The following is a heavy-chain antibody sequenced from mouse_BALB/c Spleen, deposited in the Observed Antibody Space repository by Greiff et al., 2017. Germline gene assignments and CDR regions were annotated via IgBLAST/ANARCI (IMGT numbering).Heavy chain of an antibody. CDR2: IDPANGNT. V-gene: IGHV14-3*02. J-gene: IGHJ4*01. CDR3: ARSNYYGTRAMDD. CDR1: GFNIKDTY. D-gene: IGHD1-1*01. Sequence: VQLQQSGAELVKPGASVKLSCTASGFNIKDTYMHWVKQRPEQGLEWIGRIDPANGNTKYDPKFQGKATITADTSSNTAYLQLSSLTSEDTAVYYCARSNYYGTRAMDDWGQGTSVTVSS.